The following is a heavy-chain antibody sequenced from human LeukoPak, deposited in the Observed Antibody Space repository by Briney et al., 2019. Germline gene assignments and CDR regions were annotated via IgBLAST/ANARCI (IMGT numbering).Heavy chain of an antibody. CDR1: GGSISSGDYY. D-gene: IGHD3-10*01. J-gene: IGHJ4*02. CDR3: ARAEVRGVINS. Sequence: SETLSLTCTVSGGSISSGDYYWSWIRQPPGKGLEWIGYIYYSGSTYYNPSLKSRVTISVDTSKNQFSLKLSSVTAADTAVYYCARAEVRGVINSWGQGTLVTVSS. CDR2: IYYSGST. V-gene: IGHV4-30-4*01.